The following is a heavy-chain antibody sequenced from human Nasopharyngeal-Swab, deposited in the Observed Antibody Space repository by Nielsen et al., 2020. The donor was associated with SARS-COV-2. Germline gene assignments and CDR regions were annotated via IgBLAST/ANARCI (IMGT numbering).Heavy chain of an antibody. D-gene: IGHD5-12*01. CDR3: AREGGYGAYDAPDY. J-gene: IGHJ4*02. CDR2: IVPALGLP. V-gene: IGHV1-69*10. CDR1: GGTFTNSA. Sequence: SVKVSCKPSGGTFTNSAISWVRQAPGQGLEWMGGIVPALGLPNYAQKFRGRITISADRSTTTSYLELSSLRSEDTAIYYCAREGGYGAYDAPDYWGQGTLVTVSS.